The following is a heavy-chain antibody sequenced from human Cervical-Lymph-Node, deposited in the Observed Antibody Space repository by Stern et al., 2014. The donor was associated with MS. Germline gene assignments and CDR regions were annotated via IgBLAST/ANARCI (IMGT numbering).Heavy chain of an antibody. CDR2: ISSSSSYI. V-gene: IGHV3-21*01. CDR1: GFTFSSYS. D-gene: IGHD6-6*01. CDR3: ARGIAARPNWFDP. J-gene: IGHJ5*02. Sequence: VQLVASGGGLVKPGGSLRLSCAASGFTFSSYSMNWVRQAPGKGLEWVSSISSSSSYIYYADSVKGRFTISRDNAKNSLYLQMNSLRAEDTAVYYCARGIAARPNWFDPWGQGTLVTVFS.